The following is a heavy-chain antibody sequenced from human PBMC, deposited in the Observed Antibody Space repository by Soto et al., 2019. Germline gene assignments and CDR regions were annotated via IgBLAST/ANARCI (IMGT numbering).Heavy chain of an antibody. CDR2: INSEGTGT. CDR1: GFTFSSYW. CDR3: VRDYDSSGYNSDY. J-gene: IGHJ4*02. V-gene: IGHV3-74*01. Sequence: GGSLRLSCAASGFTFSSYWMHWVRQVPGKGLVWVSRINSEGTGTIYADSVKGRFTISRDNAKNTLYLQMNSLRAEDTAVYYCVRDYDSSGYNSDYWGQGTQVTVSS. D-gene: IGHD3-22*01.